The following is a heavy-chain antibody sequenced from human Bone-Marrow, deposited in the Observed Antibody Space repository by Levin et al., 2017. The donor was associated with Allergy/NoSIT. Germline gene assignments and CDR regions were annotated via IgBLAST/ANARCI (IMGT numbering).Heavy chain of an antibody. V-gene: IGHV3-66*01. J-gene: IGHJ6*02. D-gene: IGHD3-3*01. CDR2: VYSDGRT. CDR3: ARDRIRITIFGVVEYYYGMDV. CDR1: GFTVSITY. Sequence: LSLTCAVSGFTVSITYMSWVRQTPGKGLEWISVVYSDGRTYYADSVKGRFTISRDNSKNTVYLQMNSLRAEDTAVYYCARDRIRITIFGVVEYYYGMDVWGQGTTVTVSS.